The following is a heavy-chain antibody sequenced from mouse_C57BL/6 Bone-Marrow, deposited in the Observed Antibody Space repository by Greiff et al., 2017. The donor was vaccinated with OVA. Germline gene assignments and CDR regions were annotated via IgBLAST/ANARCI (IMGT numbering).Heavy chain of an antibody. CDR3: TGGDGYYYYYAMDY. V-gene: IGHV6-3*01. J-gene: IGHJ4*01. CDR2: IRLKSDNYAT. D-gene: IGHD2-3*01. CDR1: GFTFSNYW. Sequence: LQQSGGGLVQPGGSMKLSCVASGFTFSNYWMNWVRQSPEKGLEWVAQIRLKSDNYATHYAESVKGRFTISRDDSKSSVYLQMNNLRAEDTGIYYCTGGDGYYYYYAMDYWGQGTSVTVSS.